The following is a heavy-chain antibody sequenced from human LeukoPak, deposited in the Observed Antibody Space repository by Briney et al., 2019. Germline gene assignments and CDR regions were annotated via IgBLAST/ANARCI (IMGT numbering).Heavy chain of an antibody. CDR1: GGTFSSYA. CDR2: INPIFGTA. V-gene: IGHV1-69*05. D-gene: IGHD1-1*01. J-gene: IGHJ6*03. Sequence: SVKVSCKASGGTFSSYAISWVRQAPGQGLEWMGGINPIFGTANYAQKFQGRVTITTDESTSTAYMELSSLKSEDTAVYYCARGRPLDYYYYYMDVWGKGTTVTVSS. CDR3: ARGRPLDYYYYYMDV.